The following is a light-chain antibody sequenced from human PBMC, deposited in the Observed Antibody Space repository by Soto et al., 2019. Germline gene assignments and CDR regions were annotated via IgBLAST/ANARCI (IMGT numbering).Light chain of an antibody. Sequence: DIQMTQSPSTLSASVGDRVIITCRASQSVDNWLAWFQQKPGKAPKVVIYRASGLESGVPSRFSGSGSGTEFTLTISSLQPDDFANYYCQHYSASSPWTFGRGTKVEIK. CDR1: QSVDNW. CDR2: RAS. CDR3: QHYSASSPWT. J-gene: IGKJ1*01. V-gene: IGKV1-5*03.